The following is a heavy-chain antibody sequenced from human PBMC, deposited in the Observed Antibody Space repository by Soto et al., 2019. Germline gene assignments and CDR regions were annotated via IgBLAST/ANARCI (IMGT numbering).Heavy chain of an antibody. CDR2: IYTSGST. Sequence: QVQLQESGPGLVKPTETLSLTCTVSGGSISSYYWSWIRQPAGKGLEWIGRIYTSGSTNYNPSLKSRVTMSVDTSKNQFSLKLSSVTAADTAVYYCARGGGIAAAGYRYGMDVWGQGTTVTVSS. CDR1: GGSISSYY. J-gene: IGHJ6*02. D-gene: IGHD6-13*01. V-gene: IGHV4-4*07. CDR3: ARGGGIAAAGYRYGMDV.